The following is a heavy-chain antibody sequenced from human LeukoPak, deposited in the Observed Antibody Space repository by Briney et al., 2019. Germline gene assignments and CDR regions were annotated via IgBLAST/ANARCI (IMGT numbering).Heavy chain of an antibody. CDR1: GFTFSSYE. CDR2: ISSSGSTI. CDR3: ARGLTARGRDGYD. V-gene: IGHV3-48*03. D-gene: IGHD5-24*01. Sequence: PGGSLRLSCAASGFTFSSYEMNWVRQAPGKGLEWVSYISSSGSTIYYADSVKGRFTISRDNAKNSLYLQMNSLRAEDTAVYYCARGLTARGRDGYDWGQGTLVTVSS. J-gene: IGHJ4*02.